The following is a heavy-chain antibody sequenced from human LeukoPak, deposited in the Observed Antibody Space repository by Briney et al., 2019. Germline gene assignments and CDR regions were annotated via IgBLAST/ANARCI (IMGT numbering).Heavy chain of an antibody. J-gene: IGHJ2*01. V-gene: IGHV4-34*01. D-gene: IGHD4-17*01. CDR3: ARANAVTTVLFDL. Sequence: SETLSLTCAVYGGSFSGYYWSWIRQPPGKGLEWLGEINHGGGANYNPSLKSRVTMSVDTSKNHFSLELSSVTAADTAIYYCARANAVTTVLFDLWGRGTLVTVSS. CDR1: GGSFSGYY. CDR2: INHGGGA.